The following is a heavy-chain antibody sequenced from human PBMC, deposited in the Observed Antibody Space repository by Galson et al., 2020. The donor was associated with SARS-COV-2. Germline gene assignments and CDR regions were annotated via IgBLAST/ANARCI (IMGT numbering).Heavy chain of an antibody. CDR3: ARDDSYGYY. CDR2: IKQDGSEK. J-gene: IGHJ4*02. V-gene: IGHV3-7*01. D-gene: IGHD5-18*01. CDR1: GFTFSSYW. Sequence: GESLKISCAASGFTFSSYWMTWVRQAPGKGLEWVPNIKQDGSEKYYVDSVKGRFTISRDNAKNSLYLQMNSLRAEDTAVYYCARDDSYGYYWGQGTLVTVSS.